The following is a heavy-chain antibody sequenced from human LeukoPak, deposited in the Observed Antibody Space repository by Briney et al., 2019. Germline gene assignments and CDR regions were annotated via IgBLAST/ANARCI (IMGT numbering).Heavy chain of an antibody. V-gene: IGHV1-2*02. CDR2: INPNSGGT. CDR3: ARVPYSSSWSGYFQH. CDR1: GYTFTGYY. D-gene: IGHD6-13*01. Sequence: ASVKVSCKASGYTFTGYYMHWVRQAPGQGLEWMGWINPNSGGTNYAQKFQGRVTMTRGTSISTAYMELSRLRSDDTAVYYCARVPYSSSWSGYFQHWGQGTLVTVSS. J-gene: IGHJ1*01.